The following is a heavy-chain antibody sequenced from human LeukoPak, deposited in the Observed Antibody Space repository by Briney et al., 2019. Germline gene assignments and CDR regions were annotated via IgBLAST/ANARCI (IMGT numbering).Heavy chain of an antibody. V-gene: IGHV4-34*01. CDR2: INHSGST. Sequence: SETLSLICAVYGGSFSGYYWSWIRQPAGKGLEWIGEINHSGSTNYNPSLKSRVTISVDTSKNQFSLKLSSVTAADTAVYYCARVRGITMVRGVITYYYYYGMDVWGQGTTVTVSS. CDR3: ARVRGITMVRGVITYYYYYGMDV. J-gene: IGHJ6*02. CDR1: GGSFSGYY. D-gene: IGHD3-10*01.